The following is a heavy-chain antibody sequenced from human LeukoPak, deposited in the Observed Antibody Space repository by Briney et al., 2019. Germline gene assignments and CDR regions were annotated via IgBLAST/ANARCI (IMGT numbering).Heavy chain of an antibody. CDR1: GYTFTSYG. V-gene: IGHV1-18*01. CDR2: ISAYNGNT. J-gene: IGHJ4*02. D-gene: IGHD5-24*01. CDR3: ARDGGRWLQFNMPFDY. Sequence: ASVKVSCKASGYTFTSYGISWVRQAPGQGLEWMGWISAYNGNTNYAQKLQGRVTMTTDTSTSTAYMELRSQRSDDTAVYYCARDGGRWLQFNMPFDYWGQGTLVTVPS.